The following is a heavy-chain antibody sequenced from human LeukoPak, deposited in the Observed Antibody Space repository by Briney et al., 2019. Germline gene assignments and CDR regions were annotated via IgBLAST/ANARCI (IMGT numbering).Heavy chain of an antibody. CDR3: AKSSYYDASGYCREYYFDY. V-gene: IGHV3-23*01. Sequence: GGSLRLSCAASRFTFSSYGMSWVRQAPGKGLEWVSSISGSGGSTYYADSVKGRFTISRDNSKNTLYLQMNSLRDEDTAVYYCAKSSYYDASGYCREYYFDYWGQGTLVTVSS. D-gene: IGHD3-22*01. CDR2: ISGSGGST. CDR1: RFTFSSYG. J-gene: IGHJ4*02.